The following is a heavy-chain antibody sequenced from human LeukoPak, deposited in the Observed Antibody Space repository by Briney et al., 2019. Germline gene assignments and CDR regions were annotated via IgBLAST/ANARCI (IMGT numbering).Heavy chain of an antibody. CDR2: INQDGSTK. V-gene: IGHV3-7*01. CDR1: GFTLSSSW. J-gene: IGHJ6*03. Sequence: GGSLRLSCAASGFTLSSSWMSWVRQAPGKGLEWVANINQDGSTKQYVDSVKGRFTISRDNAKNSLYVQMNSLRGEDTAVYYCAEGDYMDVWGKGTTVTVSS. CDR3: AEGDYMDV.